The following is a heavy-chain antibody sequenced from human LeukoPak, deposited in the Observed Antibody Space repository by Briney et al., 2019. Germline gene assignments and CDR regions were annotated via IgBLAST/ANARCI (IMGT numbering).Heavy chain of an antibody. D-gene: IGHD3-22*01. CDR3: ARVDYYDSSGYYYVGVSDAFDI. V-gene: IGHV3-48*02. J-gene: IGHJ3*02. CDR2: ISSSRSTI. CDR1: GFTFSSYS. Sequence: PGGSLRLSCAASGFTFSSYSMNWVRQAPGKGLEWVSYISSSRSTIYYADSVKGRFTISRDNAKNSLYLRMNSLRDEDTAVYYCARVDYYDSSGYYYVGVSDAFDIWGQGTMVTVSS.